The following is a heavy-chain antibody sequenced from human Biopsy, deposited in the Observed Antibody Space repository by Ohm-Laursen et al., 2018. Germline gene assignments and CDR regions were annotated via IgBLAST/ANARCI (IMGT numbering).Heavy chain of an antibody. D-gene: IGHD3-22*01. CDR3: ARGDYFDSNGYFWFDP. CDR1: GFTFSDYY. V-gene: IGHV4-31*01. CDR2: IFNSANT. J-gene: IGHJ5*02. Sequence: LRLSCAASGFTFSDYYMNWIRQRPGKGLEWIGYIFNSANTYYNPSLKNLITISGDTSKNQFSLKLNSVTAADTAVYYCARGDYFDSNGYFWFDPWGQGTLVTVSS.